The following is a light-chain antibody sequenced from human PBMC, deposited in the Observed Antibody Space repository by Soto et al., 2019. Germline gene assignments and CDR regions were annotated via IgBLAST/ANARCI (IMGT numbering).Light chain of an antibody. Sequence: QSALTQPASVSGSPGQSITISCTGTSSDVGGYNYVYWYQQHPGRARKLMIYEVSNRPSGVSNRFSGSKSGNTASLTISGHQAEDEAYYYCSSYTSSSTLVVFGGGTKVTVL. CDR2: EVS. J-gene: IGLJ2*01. CDR1: SSDVGGYNY. CDR3: SSYTSSSTLVV. V-gene: IGLV2-14*01.